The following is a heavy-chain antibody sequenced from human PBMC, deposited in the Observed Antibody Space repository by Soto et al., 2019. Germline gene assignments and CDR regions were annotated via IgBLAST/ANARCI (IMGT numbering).Heavy chain of an antibody. CDR3: VKDRSTMRWFDP. D-gene: IGHD1-1*01. Sequence: SETLSLTCAVSGASVRSYHWSWIRQAAGKGLEWIGRVQMSGTTNYNPSLKTRVTMSLDTSKNEVSLRMTSVTAADTAVYFCVKDRSTMRWFDPWGQGIPVTVSS. J-gene: IGHJ5*02. V-gene: IGHV4-4*07. CDR2: VQMSGTT. CDR1: GASVRSYH.